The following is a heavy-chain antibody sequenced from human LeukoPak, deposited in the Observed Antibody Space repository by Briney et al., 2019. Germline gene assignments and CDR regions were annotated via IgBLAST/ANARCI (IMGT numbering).Heavy chain of an antibody. CDR1: GLTLSNAW. Sequence: GGSLGLSCAASGLTLSNAWTDWVRQAPGKGREWVGRIKRITDGATTDYAAPVKGRFTISRDDSKNTLFLQMSSLKTEDTAVYYCTTLLLWIGEPWGWGEGTLVTVSS. CDR3: TTLLLWIGEPWG. V-gene: IGHV3-15*01. D-gene: IGHD3-10*01. J-gene: IGHJ4*02. CDR2: IKRITDGATT.